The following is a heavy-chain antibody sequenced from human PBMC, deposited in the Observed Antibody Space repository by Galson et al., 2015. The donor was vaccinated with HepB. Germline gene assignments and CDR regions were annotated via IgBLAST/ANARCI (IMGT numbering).Heavy chain of an antibody. Sequence: ALRLSCAASGFTFSSYGMHWVGQAPGKGREWLAVIWYDGSNKYYADSVKGRFTISRDNSKNTLYLQMNSLRAEDTAVYYCARVTTVTTWVSMGYWGQGTLVTVSS. V-gene: IGHV3-33*01. CDR3: ARVTTVTTWVSMGY. D-gene: IGHD4-17*01. CDR1: GFTFSSYG. CDR2: IWYDGSNK. J-gene: IGHJ4*02.